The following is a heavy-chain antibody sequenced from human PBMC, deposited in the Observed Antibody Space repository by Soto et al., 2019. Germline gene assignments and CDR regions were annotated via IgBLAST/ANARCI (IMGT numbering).Heavy chain of an antibody. CDR1: GYSFRSYW. CDR2: IYPDNSDT. CDR3: ARQYVTAATIPLLSYDY. J-gene: IGHJ4*02. V-gene: IGHV5-51*01. Sequence: GESLKISCKGSGYSFRSYWIGWVRQMPGKGLEWMGIIYPDNSDTRYSPSFQGQVTISADKSINTAFLQWSSLRASDTAMYYCARQYVTAATIPLLSYDYWGQGNQVTVSS. D-gene: IGHD5-12*01.